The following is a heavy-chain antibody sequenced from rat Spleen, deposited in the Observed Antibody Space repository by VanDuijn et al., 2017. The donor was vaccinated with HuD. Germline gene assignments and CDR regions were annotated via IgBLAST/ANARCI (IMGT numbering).Heavy chain of an antibody. J-gene: IGHJ4*01. CDR2: ITHTGGAI. CDR3: TRENWVLDV. Sequence: EVQLVESGGGLVQPGRSLKLSCIASGFTFSNYWMTWIRQAPGKGLEWVASITHTGGAIYYPDSVKGRFTISRDDAKSTLYLQMNSLRSEDTATYYCTRENWVLDVWGQGASVTVSS. V-gene: IGHV5-31*01. CDR1: GFTFSNYW. D-gene: IGHD1-3*01.